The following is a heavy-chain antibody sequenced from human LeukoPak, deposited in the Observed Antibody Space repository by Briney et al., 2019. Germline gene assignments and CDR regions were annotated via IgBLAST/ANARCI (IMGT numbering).Heavy chain of an antibody. Sequence: GGSLRLSGAASGFTFSSYWMSWVRQAPGKGLEWVANIKQDGSEKYYVDSVKGRFTISRDNAKNSLYLQMNSLRAEDTAVYYCARETRNSAMVRDYYFDYWGQGTLVTVSS. D-gene: IGHD3-10*01. CDR3: ARETRNSAMVRDYYFDY. J-gene: IGHJ4*02. V-gene: IGHV3-7*01. CDR2: IKQDGSEK. CDR1: GFTFSSYW.